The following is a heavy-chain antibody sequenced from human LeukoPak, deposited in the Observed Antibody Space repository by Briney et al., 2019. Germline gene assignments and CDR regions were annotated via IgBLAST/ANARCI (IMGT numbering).Heavy chain of an antibody. CDR2: ISTGSGTL. Sequence: GGSLRLSCAASGFTFSTYSINWVRQAPGKGLEWVSYISTGSGTLYYTDSVKGRFTISRDDAKNSLYLQLNSVTAADTAVYYCARDRGGYEFFDYWGQGTLVTVSS. D-gene: IGHD5-12*01. CDR3: ARDRGGYEFFDY. J-gene: IGHJ4*02. V-gene: IGHV3-48*01. CDR1: GFTFSTYS.